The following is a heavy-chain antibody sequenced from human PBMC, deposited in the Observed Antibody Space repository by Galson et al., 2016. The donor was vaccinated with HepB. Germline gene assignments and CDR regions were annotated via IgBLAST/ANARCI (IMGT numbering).Heavy chain of an antibody. CDR2: SVPILGMA. CDR3: ARDAVAVAGTLHFYFYGMDV. Sequence: SVKVSCKAPGYTFTNYAMHWVRQAPGQGLEWMGRSVPILGMANYAQKFQGRVTITADKSTSTVYMELSSLRSEDTAMYYCARDAVAVAGTLHFYFYGMDVWGQGTTVTVSS. D-gene: IGHD6-19*01. CDR1: GYTFTNYA. V-gene: IGHV1-69*04. J-gene: IGHJ6*02.